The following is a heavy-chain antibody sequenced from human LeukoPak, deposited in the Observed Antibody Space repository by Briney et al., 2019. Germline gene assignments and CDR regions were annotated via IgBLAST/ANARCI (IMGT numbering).Heavy chain of an antibody. V-gene: IGHV3-30*18. CDR3: AKTKGYSYGYYFDY. CDR1: GFTISSYA. Sequence: PGGSLRLSCAASGFTISSYAMHWVRQSLGKGLEWVAVMSYDGFNKYYADSVKGRITISRNNSKNTLYLQMNSLRAEDTAVYYCAKTKGYSYGYYFDYWGKGTLVTVSS. J-gene: IGHJ4*02. D-gene: IGHD5-18*01. CDR2: MSYDGFNK.